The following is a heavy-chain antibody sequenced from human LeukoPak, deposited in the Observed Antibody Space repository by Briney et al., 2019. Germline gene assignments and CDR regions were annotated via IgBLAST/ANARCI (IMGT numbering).Heavy chain of an antibody. CDR1: GGSFSGYY. CDR2: INHSGST. Sequence: SETLSLTCAVYGGSFSGYYWSWIRQPPGKGLEWIGEINHSGSTNYNPSLKSRVTISVDTSKNQFSLKLSSVTAADTAVYYCARHQHIAVADTGGYCYPMDVWGQGTTVTVSS. V-gene: IGHV4-34*01. J-gene: IGHJ6*02. D-gene: IGHD6-19*01. CDR3: ARHQHIAVADTGGYCYPMDV.